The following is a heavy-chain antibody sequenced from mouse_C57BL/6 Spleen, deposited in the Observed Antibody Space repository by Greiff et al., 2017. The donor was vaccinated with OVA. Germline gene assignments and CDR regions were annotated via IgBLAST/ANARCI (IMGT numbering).Heavy chain of an antibody. CDR3: TRNYYGSRSYFDY. D-gene: IGHD1-1*01. Sequence: EVQLVESGEGLVKPGGSLKLSCAASGFTFSSYAMSWVRQTPEKRLEWVAYISRGGDYIYYADTVKGRFTISRDNARNTLYLQMSSLKSEDTAMYYCTRNYYGSRSYFDYWGQGTTLTVSS. J-gene: IGHJ2*01. CDR1: GFTFSSYA. CDR2: ISRGGDYI. V-gene: IGHV5-9-1*02.